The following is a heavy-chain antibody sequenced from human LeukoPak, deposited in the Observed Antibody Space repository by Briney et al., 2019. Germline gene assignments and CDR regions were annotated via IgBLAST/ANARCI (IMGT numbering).Heavy chain of an antibody. V-gene: IGHV3-21*01. D-gene: IGHD2-2*01. Sequence: PGGSLRLSRATSGFTFSSYSINWVRQAPGKGLEWVSSISSSSCYIYYADSVKGRYTISRDNAKNSLYLKMNSLRAGDTAVYYCERVRVGNDAFDIWGQGTMVTVSS. J-gene: IGHJ3*02. CDR2: ISSSSCYI. CDR3: ERVRVGNDAFDI. CDR1: GFTFSSYS.